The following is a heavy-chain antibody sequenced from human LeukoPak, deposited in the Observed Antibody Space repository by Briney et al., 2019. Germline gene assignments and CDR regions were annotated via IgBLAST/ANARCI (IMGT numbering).Heavy chain of an antibody. D-gene: IGHD2-2*01. CDR3: ARDPNCSSTSCYETEGY. V-gene: IGHV3-53*01. CDR1: GFTVSSNY. CDR2: IYSGGST. Sequence: GGSLRLSCAASGFTVSSNYMSWVRQAPGKGLEWVSVIYSGGSTYYADSVKGRFTISRDNSKNTLYLQMNSLRAEDTAVYYCARDPNCSSTSCYETEGYWGQGTLVTVSS. J-gene: IGHJ4*02.